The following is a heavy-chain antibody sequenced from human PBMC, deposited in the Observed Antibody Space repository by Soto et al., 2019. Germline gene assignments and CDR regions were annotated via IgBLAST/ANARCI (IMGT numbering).Heavy chain of an antibody. J-gene: IGHJ4*02. CDR3: AKGRDYIDY. V-gene: IGHV3-30*18. D-gene: IGHD4-17*01. CDR1: GFTFSSYG. Sequence: QVQLVESGGGVVQPGRSLRLSCAASGFTFSSYGMHWVRQAPGKGLERVAVISYDGSNKYYADSVKGRFTISRDNSKNTLYLQMNSLRAEDTAVYYCAKGRDYIDYWGQGTLVTVSS. CDR2: ISYDGSNK.